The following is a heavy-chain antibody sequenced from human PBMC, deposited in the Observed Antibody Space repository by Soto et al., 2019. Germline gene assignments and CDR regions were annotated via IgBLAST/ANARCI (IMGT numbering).Heavy chain of an antibody. CDR1: GFTFSSYG. V-gene: IGHV3-33*01. CDR3: ARGYSSGWSIKRLYYYYYGMDV. D-gene: IGHD6-19*01. J-gene: IGHJ6*02. Sequence: PGGSLRLSCAASGFTFSSYGMHWVRQAPGKGLEWVAVIWYDGSNKYYADSVKGRFTISRDNSKNTLYLQMNSLRAEDTAVYYCARGYSSGWSIKRLYYYYYGMDVWGPGTTVTVSS. CDR2: IWYDGSNK.